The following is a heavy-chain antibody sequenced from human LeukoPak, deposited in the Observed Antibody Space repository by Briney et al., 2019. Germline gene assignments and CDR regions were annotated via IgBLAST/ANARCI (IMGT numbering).Heavy chain of an antibody. J-gene: IGHJ4*02. D-gene: IGHD2-8*01. Sequence: PGGSLRLSCAASGFIVSGYYMTWVRQAPGKGLEWVSIIYSGGTTYYADSVRGRFTISRDSSKNTLYLQMNSLRAEDTAVYYCARGMTMMIMVPGYWGQGTLVTVSS. CDR1: GFIVSGYY. CDR2: IYSGGTT. V-gene: IGHV3-53*01. CDR3: ARGMTMMIMVPGY.